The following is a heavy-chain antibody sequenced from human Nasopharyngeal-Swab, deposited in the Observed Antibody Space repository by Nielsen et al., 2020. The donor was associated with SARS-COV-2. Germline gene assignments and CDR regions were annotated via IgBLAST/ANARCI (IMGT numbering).Heavy chain of an antibody. J-gene: IGHJ6*02. CDR1: GFTFTSSA. D-gene: IGHD3-9*01. CDR2: IVVGSGNT. CDR3: AAAYYDILTGLDYYYYYGMDV. V-gene: IGHV1-58*02. Sequence: SVKVSGKASGFTFTSSAMQWVRQARGQRLEWIGWIVVGSGNTNYAQKFQERVTITRDMSTSTAYMELSSLRSEDTAVYYCAAAYYDILTGLDYYYYYGMDVWGQGTTVTVSS.